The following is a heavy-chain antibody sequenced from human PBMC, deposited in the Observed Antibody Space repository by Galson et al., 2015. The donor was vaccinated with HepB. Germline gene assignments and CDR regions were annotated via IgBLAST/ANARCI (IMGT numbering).Heavy chain of an antibody. CDR3: AREVSSGYYWGSIYSYYGMDV. D-gene: IGHD3-22*01. Sequence: SVKVSCKASGYTFTNYAMNWVRQAPGQGLEWMGWINTNTGNPTYAQGFTGRFVFSLDTSVSTAYLQISSLKAEDTAVYYYAREVSSGYYWGSIYSYYGMDVWGQGATVTVSS. J-gene: IGHJ6*02. V-gene: IGHV7-4-1*02. CDR1: GYTFTNYA. CDR2: INTNTGNP.